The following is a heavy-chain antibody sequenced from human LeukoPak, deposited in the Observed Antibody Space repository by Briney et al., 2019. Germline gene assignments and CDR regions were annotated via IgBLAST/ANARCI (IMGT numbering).Heavy chain of an antibody. D-gene: IGHD4-17*01. V-gene: IGHV1-18*01. CDR3: ARDLSPTVTPLFDY. CDR1: GYTFTSYI. J-gene: IGHJ4*02. CDR2: INAYNGNT. Sequence: ASVKVSCKASGYTFTSYIISWVRQAPGQGLEWMGWINAYNGNTDYAQRVQGRVTMTTDTSTSTAYMELRSLRSDDTAVYYCARDLSPTVTPLFDYWRQGTLVTVSS.